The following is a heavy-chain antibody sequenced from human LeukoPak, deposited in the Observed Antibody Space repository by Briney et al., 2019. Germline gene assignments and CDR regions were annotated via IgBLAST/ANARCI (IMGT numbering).Heavy chain of an antibody. V-gene: IGHV1-3*01. D-gene: IGHD6-19*01. CDR2: INVGNGDT. CDR1: GFNFITYA. J-gene: IGHJ6*02. Sequence: ASVKVSCKASGFNFITYAMHWVRQAPGQGLEWMGYINVGNGDTKYSQKFQGRVTMTRNTSISTAYMELSSLRSEDTAVYYCARQLIVWLDRSGEGMDVWGQGTTVTVSS. CDR3: ARQLIVWLDRSGEGMDV.